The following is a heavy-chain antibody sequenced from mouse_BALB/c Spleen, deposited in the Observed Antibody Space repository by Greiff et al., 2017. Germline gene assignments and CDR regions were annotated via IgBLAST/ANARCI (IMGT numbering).Heavy chain of an antibody. CDR3: ARRVTAPYWYFDV. D-gene: IGHD1-2*01. CDR2: ISNGGGST. J-gene: IGHJ1*01. V-gene: IGHV5-12-2*01. Sequence: EVQRVESGGGLVQPGGSLKLSCAASGFTFSSYTMSWVRQTPEKRLEWVAYISNGGGSTYYPDTVKGRFTISRDNAKNTLYLQMSSLKSEDTAMYYCARRVTAPYWYFDVWGAGTMVTVSS. CDR1: GFTFSSYT.